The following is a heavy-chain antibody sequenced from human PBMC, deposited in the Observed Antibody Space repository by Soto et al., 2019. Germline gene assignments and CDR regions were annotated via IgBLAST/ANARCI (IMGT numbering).Heavy chain of an antibody. CDR2: IYYSGST. CDR3: ARGWRRDNWFDP. Sequence: SETLSLTCTVSGGSISSYYWSWIRQPPGKGLEWIGYIYYSGSTNYNPSLKSRVTISVDTSKNQFSLKLSSVTAADTAVYYCARGWRRDNWFDPWGQGTLVTVSS. D-gene: IGHD6-25*01. J-gene: IGHJ5*02. V-gene: IGHV4-59*01. CDR1: GGSISSYY.